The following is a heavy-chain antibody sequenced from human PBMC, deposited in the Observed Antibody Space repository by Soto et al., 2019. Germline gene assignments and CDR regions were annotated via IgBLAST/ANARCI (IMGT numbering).Heavy chain of an antibody. CDR2: ISGSGGST. CDR1: GFTFSSYA. J-gene: IGHJ4*02. D-gene: IGHD6-19*01. CDR3: AKDRVSNGYSSGWYPNYFDY. V-gene: IGHV3-23*01. Sequence: GGSLRLSCAASGFTFSSYAMSWVRQAPGKGLEWVSAISGSGGSTYYADSVKGRFTISRDNSKNTLYLQMNSLRAEDTAVYYCAKDRVSNGYSSGWYPNYFDYWGQGTLVTAPQ.